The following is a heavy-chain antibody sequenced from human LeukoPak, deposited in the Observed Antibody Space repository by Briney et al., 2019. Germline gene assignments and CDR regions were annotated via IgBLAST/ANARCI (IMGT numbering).Heavy chain of an antibody. CDR1: GFTFSSYA. CDR3: AKVYDRSGYAFDY. CDR2: ISGSGSST. Sequence: GGSLRLSCAASGFTFSSYAMGWVRQAPGKGLEWVSAISGSGSSTYYADSVKGRFTISRDNSKSTLYLQMNSLRAEDTAVYYCAKVYDRSGYAFDYWGQGTLVTVSS. J-gene: IGHJ4*02. D-gene: IGHD3-22*01. V-gene: IGHV3-23*01.